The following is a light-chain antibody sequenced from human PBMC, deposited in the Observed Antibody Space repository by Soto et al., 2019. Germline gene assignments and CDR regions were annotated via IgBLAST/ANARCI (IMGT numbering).Light chain of an antibody. CDR2: AAS. J-gene: IGKJ4*01. CDR1: QSVYSN. Sequence: EIVMTQSPATLSVSPGERATLSCRASQSVYSNLAWYQHKPGQAPNLLLYAASTRAIGIPARFSGSGSGTEFTLTISSLQSEDFAVYYCQHYNRWPLTFGGGTKVEIK. CDR3: QHYNRWPLT. V-gene: IGKV3-15*01.